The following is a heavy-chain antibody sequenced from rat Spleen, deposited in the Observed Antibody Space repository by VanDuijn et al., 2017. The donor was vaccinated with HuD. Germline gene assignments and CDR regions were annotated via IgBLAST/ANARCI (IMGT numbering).Heavy chain of an antibody. V-gene: IGHV5-31*01. Sequence: EVQLVESGGGLVQPGRSLKLSCVASGFTFNNYWMYWVRQAPGKGLEWVSSINTDGGTTCYPDSVKGRFTISRDNAKNTLYLQMESLRSEDTATYYCARSGYGGYYFDYWGQGVMVTVSS. CDR2: INTDGGTT. J-gene: IGHJ2*01. CDR3: ARSGYGGYYFDY. D-gene: IGHD1-11*01. CDR1: GFTFNNYW.